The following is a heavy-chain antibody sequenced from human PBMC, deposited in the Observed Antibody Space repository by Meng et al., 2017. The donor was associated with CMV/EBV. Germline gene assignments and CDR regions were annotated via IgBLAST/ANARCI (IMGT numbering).Heavy chain of an antibody. CDR2: IIPIFGTA. CDR1: GGTFSSYA. CDR3: ASNYDFWSGLDY. D-gene: IGHD3-3*01. V-gene: IGHV1-69*05. Sequence: SVKVSYKASGGTFSSYAISWVRQAPGQGLEWMGGIIPIFGTANYAQKFQGRVTITTDESTSTAYMELSSLRSEDTAVYYCASNYDFWSGLDYWGQGTLVTVSS. J-gene: IGHJ4*02.